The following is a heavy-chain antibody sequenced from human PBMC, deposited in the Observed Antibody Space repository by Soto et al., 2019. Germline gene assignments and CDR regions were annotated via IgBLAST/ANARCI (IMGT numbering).Heavy chain of an antibody. CDR2: TFYTGST. D-gene: IGHD6-19*01. Sequence: TLSLTCTVSGGSSSGHYWIWVRQSPGKGLDWIGYTFYTGSTNYNPSLKSRVTLSVDTSKNQFSLRLSSVTAADTPVYYCARVGSSGWSPDYWGQGTLVTVSS. J-gene: IGHJ4*02. V-gene: IGHV4-59*11. CDR3: ARVGSSGWSPDY. CDR1: GGSSSGHY.